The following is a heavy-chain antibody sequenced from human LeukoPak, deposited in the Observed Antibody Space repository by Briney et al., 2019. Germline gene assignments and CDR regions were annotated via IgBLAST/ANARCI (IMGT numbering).Heavy chain of an antibody. CDR3: ARDGDYGDYYDY. V-gene: IGHV3-21*01. Sequence: GGSLRLSCAASGFIFSSYSMNWVRQAPGKGLEWVSSISSSSSYIYYADSVKGRFTISRDNAKNSLYLQMNSLRAEDTAVYYCARDGDYGDYYDYWGQGTLVTVS. CDR1: GFIFSSYS. CDR2: ISSSSSYI. J-gene: IGHJ4*02. D-gene: IGHD4-17*01.